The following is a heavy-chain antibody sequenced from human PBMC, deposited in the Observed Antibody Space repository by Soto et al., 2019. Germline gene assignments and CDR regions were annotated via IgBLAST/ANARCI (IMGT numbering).Heavy chain of an antibody. J-gene: IGHJ2*01. V-gene: IGHV3-23*01. D-gene: IGHD6-19*01. Sequence: EVQVLESGGGLVQPGGSLRLSCATSGFTFSNYAMNWVRQAPGKGLEWVSGISGSGGSTYYADSVKGRFTISRDNSKKTLNVEMKSLRAEYTAVYYGAKDGVAMADTGIWYFDLWGRGTVFTVSS. CDR1: GFTFSNYA. CDR3: AKDGVAMADTGIWYFDL. CDR2: ISGSGGST.